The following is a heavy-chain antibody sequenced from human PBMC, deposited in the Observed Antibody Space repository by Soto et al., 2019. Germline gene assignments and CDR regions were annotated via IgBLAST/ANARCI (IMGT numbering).Heavy chain of an antibody. CDR1: GGTFSSYT. J-gene: IGHJ6*03. CDR3: ARAGLRSPHYYYMDV. Sequence: ASVKVSCKASGGTFSSYTINWVRQATGQGLEWMGWMNPNSGNTGYAQKFQGRVTMTRNTSISTAYMELSSLRSEDTAVYYCARAGLRSPHYYYMDVWGKGTTVTVSS. CDR2: MNPNSGNT. V-gene: IGHV1-8*02. D-gene: IGHD4-17*01.